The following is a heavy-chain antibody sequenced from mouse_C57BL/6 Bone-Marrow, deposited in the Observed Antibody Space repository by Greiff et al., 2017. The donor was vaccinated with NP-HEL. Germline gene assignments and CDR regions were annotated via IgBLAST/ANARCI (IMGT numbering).Heavy chain of an antibody. J-gene: IGHJ1*03. D-gene: IGHD1-2*01. CDR3: ARRGALLRVLYWYFDV. CDR2: ISNLAYSI. Sequence: DVKLVESGGGLVQPGGSLKLSCAASGFTFSDYGMAWVRQAPRKGPEWVAFISNLAYSIYYADTVTGRFTISSKNAKNTLYLEMSSLRSEDTAMYYCARRGALLRVLYWYFDVWGTGTTVTVSS. V-gene: IGHV5-15*04. CDR1: GFTFSDYG.